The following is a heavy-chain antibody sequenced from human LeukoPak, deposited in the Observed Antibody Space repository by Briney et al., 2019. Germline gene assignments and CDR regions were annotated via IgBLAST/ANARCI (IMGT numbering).Heavy chain of an antibody. CDR1: GYTFTGHY. V-gene: IGHV1-2*02. CDR2: INPNSGGT. J-gene: IGHJ5*02. Sequence: ASVKVSCKASGYTFTGHYMHWVRQAPGQALEWMGWINPNSGGTNYAQKFQGRVTMTRDTSISTAYMELSRLRSDDTAVYYCARVSGWTMVREVNWFDPWGQGTLVTVSS. CDR3: ARVSGWTMVREVNWFDP. D-gene: IGHD3-10*01.